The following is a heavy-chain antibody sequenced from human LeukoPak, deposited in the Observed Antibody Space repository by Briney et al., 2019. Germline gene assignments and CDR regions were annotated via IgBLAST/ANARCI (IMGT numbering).Heavy chain of an antibody. Sequence: ASVKVSCKASGYTFTSYDINWVRQATGQGLEWMGWMNPNSGNTGYAQKFQGRVTMTRNTSISTAYMELSSLRSEDTAVYYCAKGMGLGSGRNWSRFDYWGQGTLVTVSS. CDR1: GYTFTSYD. D-gene: IGHD6-19*01. V-gene: IGHV1-8*01. J-gene: IGHJ4*02. CDR2: MNPNSGNT. CDR3: AKGMGLGSGRNWSRFDY.